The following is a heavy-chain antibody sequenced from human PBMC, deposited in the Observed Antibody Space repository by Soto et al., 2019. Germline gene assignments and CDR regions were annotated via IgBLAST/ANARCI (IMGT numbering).Heavy chain of an antibody. CDR2: IYYSGST. J-gene: IGHJ4*02. Sequence: QVQLQESGPGLVKPSQTLSLTCTVSGGSLSSGDYYWGWIRQPPGMGLERIAYIYYSGSTYYNPSPKRRVTISVDTSKNQFSPKLSSVTAADTAVYYCASRGTAAYCSGGSCYARGFDYWGQGTLVTVSS. D-gene: IGHD2-15*01. V-gene: IGHV4-30-4*01. CDR1: GGSLSSGDYY. CDR3: ASRGTAAYCSGGSCYARGFDY.